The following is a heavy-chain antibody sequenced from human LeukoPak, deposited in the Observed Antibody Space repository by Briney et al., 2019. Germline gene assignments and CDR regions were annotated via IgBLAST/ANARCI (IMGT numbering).Heavy chain of an antibody. D-gene: IGHD6-19*01. Sequence: SETLSLTCTVSGGSVSSGSYYWSWIRQPPGKGLEWIGYIYYSGSTNYNPSLKSRVTISVDTSKNQFSLKLSSVTAADTAVYYCASQIAVAGNFDYWGQGTLVTVSS. CDR2: IYYSGST. J-gene: IGHJ4*02. CDR3: ASQIAVAGNFDY. CDR1: GGSVSSGSYY. V-gene: IGHV4-61*01.